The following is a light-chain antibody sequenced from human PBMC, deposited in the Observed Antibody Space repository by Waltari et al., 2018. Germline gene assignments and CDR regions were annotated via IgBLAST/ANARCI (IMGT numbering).Light chain of an antibody. Sequence: DIQMTQSPSSLSASLGHSVTFTCRASQSISSYLNWYQQKPGVAPKLLIYAASSLRNGVPSRFSGSGSGTDFSLTISSLQPEDFATYYCQQSFSTPLTFGGGTKVEIK. J-gene: IGKJ4*01. V-gene: IGKV1-39*01. CDR3: QQSFSTPLT. CDR2: AAS. CDR1: QSISSY.